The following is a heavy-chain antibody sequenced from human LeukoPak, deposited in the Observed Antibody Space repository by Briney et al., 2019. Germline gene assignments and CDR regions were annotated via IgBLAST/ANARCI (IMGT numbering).Heavy chain of an antibody. V-gene: IGHV3-49*04. CDR3: TRRGGSFSPDY. J-gene: IGHJ4*02. CDR2: IRSKAYGGTT. CDR1: GFTFGDYA. D-gene: IGHD1-26*01. Sequence: GGSLRLSCTASGFTFGDYAMSWVRQAPGKGLEWVGFIRSKAYGGTTEYAASVKGRFTISRDDSKSIAYLQMNSLKTEDTAVYYCTRRGGSFSPDYWGQGTLVTVSS.